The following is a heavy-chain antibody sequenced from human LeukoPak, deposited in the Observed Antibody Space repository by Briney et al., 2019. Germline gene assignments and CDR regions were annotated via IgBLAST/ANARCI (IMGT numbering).Heavy chain of an antibody. D-gene: IGHD4-23*01. J-gene: IGHJ4*02. V-gene: IGHV3-21*01. CDR1: GFTFSSYS. CDR3: ARDFGTTVVTPFDY. CDR2: ISSSSYI. Sequence: GGSLRLSCAASGFTFSSYSMNWVRQAPGKGLEWVSSISSSSYIYYADPVKGRFTISRDNAKNSLYLQMNSLRAEDTAVYYCARDFGTTVVTPFDYWGQGTLVTVSS.